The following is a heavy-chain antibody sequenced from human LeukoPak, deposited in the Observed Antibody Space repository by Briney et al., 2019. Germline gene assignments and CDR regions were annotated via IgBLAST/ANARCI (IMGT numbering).Heavy chain of an antibody. V-gene: IGHV4-4*07. J-gene: IGHJ4*02. D-gene: IGHD6-19*01. CDR2: IYSTGST. CDR3: ARGVVVAGLRYYFDS. CDR1: GGSISSYY. Sequence: SETLSLTCSVSGGSISSYYWSWIRQPAGKGLEWIGRIYSTGSTKYSPSLESRLTMSLDTSKDQFSLKLTSVTAADTAVYYCARGVVVAGLRYYFDSWGQGSLVSVSS.